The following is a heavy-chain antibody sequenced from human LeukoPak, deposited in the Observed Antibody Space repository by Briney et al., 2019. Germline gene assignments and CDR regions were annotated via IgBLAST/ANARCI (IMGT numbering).Heavy chain of an antibody. CDR2: IYYSGST. V-gene: IGHV4-61*01. Sequence: SETLSLTCTVSGGSVSSGSYYWSWIRQPPGKGLEWIGYIYYSGSTNYNPSPKSRVTISVDTSKNQFSLKLSSVTAADTAVYYCARDNAGANWSDPWGQGTLVTVSS. CDR1: GGSVSSGSYY. J-gene: IGHJ5*02. CDR3: ARDNAGANWSDP. D-gene: IGHD6-13*01.